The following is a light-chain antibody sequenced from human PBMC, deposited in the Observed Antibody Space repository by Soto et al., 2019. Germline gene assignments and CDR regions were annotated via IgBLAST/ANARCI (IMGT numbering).Light chain of an antibody. CDR3: CSYASSSTYV. J-gene: IGLJ1*01. V-gene: IGLV2-23*01. CDR1: NSDVGRYNL. Sequence: QSALTQPASVSGSPGQSTTISCTGTNSDVGRYNLVSWYQQHPGKAPKLMVCEGSKRPSGVSTRFSGSKSGNTASLTISGLQAEDEADYYCCSYASSSTYVFGTGTKLTVL. CDR2: EGS.